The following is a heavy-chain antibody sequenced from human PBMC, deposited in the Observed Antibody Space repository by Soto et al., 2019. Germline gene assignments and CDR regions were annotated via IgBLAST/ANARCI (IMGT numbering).Heavy chain of an antibody. J-gene: IGHJ4*02. CDR1: GYTLTELS. V-gene: IGHV1-24*01. CDR3: ATGHKDSRGSPYYFDY. D-gene: IGHD3-22*01. CDR2: FDPEDGET. Sequence: ASVKVSCKVSGYTLTELSMHWVRQAPGKGLEWMGGFDPEDGETIYAQKFQGRVTMTEDTSTDTAYMELSSLRSEDTAVYYCATGHKDSRGSPYYFDYWGQGALVTVSS.